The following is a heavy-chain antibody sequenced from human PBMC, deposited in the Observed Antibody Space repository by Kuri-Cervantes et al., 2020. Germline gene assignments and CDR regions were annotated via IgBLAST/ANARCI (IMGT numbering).Heavy chain of an antibody. CDR2: ISSSSYI. V-gene: IGHV3-21*01. CDR1: GFTFSSYS. J-gene: IGHJ4*02. Sequence: GESLKISCAASGFTFSSYSMNWVRQAPGKGLEWVSSISSSSYIYYADSVKGRFTISRDNAKNSLYLQMNSLRAEDTAVYYCARDGNYYGSGSYFFDYWGQGTLVTVSS. D-gene: IGHD3-10*01. CDR3: ARDGNYYGSGSYFFDY.